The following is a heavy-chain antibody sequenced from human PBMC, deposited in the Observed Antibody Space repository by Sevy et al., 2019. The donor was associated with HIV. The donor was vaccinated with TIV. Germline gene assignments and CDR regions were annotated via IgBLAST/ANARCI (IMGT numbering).Heavy chain of an antibody. J-gene: IGHJ6*02. D-gene: IGHD2-15*01. CDR2: ISWNSGSI. CDR3: AKDIKYCSGGSCYSDYYYYGMDV. V-gene: IGHV3-9*01. Sequence: GGSLRLSCAASGFTFDDYAMHWVRQAPGKGLEWVSGISWNSGSIGYADSVKGRFNISRDNAKNSLYLQMNSLRAEDTALYYCAKDIKYCSGGSCYSDYYYYGMDVWGQGTTVTVSS. CDR1: GFTFDDYA.